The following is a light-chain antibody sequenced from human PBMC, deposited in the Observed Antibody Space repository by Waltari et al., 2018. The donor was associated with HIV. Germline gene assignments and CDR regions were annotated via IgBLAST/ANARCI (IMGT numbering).Light chain of an antibody. CDR1: SSNIRAGYD. CDR3: QSYDRIAWV. Sequence: QSVLTQPPSVSGARGQRVTTSCSGSSSNIRAGYDAHWYQKLPGTAPKHLIYSSSDRALGVPDRFSGSKSGTSASLVITGLQAEDEADYYCQSYDRIAWVFGAGTKLTVL. V-gene: IGLV1-40*01. J-gene: IGLJ3*02. CDR2: SSS.